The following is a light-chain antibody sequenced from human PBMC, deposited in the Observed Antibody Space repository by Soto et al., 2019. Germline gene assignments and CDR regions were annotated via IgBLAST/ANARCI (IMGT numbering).Light chain of an antibody. V-gene: IGLV2-14*01. CDR2: EVT. J-gene: IGLJ1*01. Sequence: QAASVSGSPGQSITISCTGTNSDIGTYNFVSWYQRPPGKAPKLLIYEVTNRPSGVSSRFSGSKSGSTASLTISGLQAEDEGDYYCTSYTTDTALVFGTGTKLTVL. CDR1: NSDIGTYNF. CDR3: TSYTTDTALV.